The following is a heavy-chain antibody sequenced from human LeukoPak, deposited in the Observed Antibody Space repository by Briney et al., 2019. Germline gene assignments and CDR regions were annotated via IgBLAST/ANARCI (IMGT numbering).Heavy chain of an antibody. CDR1: GHTYTGYY. CDR2: LHPTSGST. D-gene: IGHD3-3*01. Sequence: ASVKVSCKASGHTYTGYYIHWVRQAPAQGLECVGELHPTSGSTNYAQKLQGRVTMTRDTSISTAYMELSSLRSDDTAVYYCATSYTIQYYFDYWGQGTLVTVSS. V-gene: IGHV1-2*02. J-gene: IGHJ4*02. CDR3: ATSYTIQYYFDY.